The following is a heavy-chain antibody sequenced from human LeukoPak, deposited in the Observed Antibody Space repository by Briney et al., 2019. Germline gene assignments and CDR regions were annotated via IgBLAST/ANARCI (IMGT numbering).Heavy chain of an antibody. J-gene: IGHJ4*02. CDR2: ISGRTGAT. CDR1: GFIFRDYT. CDR3: TKRGTGGSGSHMDS. Sequence: GGSQRLSCVASGFIFRDYTMNWVRQAPGRGLEWVATISGRTGATYYGDSVKGRFTISRDNSENTLYLQMDSLRVEDTALYYCTKRGTGGSGSHMDSWGQGILVTVSS. D-gene: IGHD3-10*01. V-gene: IGHV3-23*01.